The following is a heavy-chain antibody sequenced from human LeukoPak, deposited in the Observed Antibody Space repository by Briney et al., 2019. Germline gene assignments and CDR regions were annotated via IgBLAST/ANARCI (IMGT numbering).Heavy chain of an antibody. CDR3: ARGYSYGSYIDY. V-gene: IGHV1-2*02. D-gene: IGHD5-18*01. CDR1: GYTFINHY. Sequence: ASVRVSCKASGYTFINHYIHWVRQAPGQGLEWMGWINPNSGGTNYAQKFQGRVTMTRDTSISTAYMELSRLTSDDTAVYYCARGYSYGSYIDYWGQGTLVTVSS. J-gene: IGHJ4*02. CDR2: INPNSGGT.